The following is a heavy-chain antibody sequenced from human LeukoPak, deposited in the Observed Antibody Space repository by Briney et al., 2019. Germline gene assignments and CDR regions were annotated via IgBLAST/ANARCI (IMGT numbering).Heavy chain of an antibody. V-gene: IGHV3-23*01. Sequence: GGSLRLSCAASGFTFSSYAMSWVRQAPGKGLEWVSAISGSGGSTYYADSVKGRFTISRDNSKNTLYLQMNSLRAEDTAVYYCAKVGGYCSGGSCYTLGYFDYWGQGTLVTVSS. J-gene: IGHJ4*02. CDR2: ISGSGGST. CDR1: GFTFSSYA. D-gene: IGHD2-15*01. CDR3: AKVGGYCSGGSCYTLGYFDY.